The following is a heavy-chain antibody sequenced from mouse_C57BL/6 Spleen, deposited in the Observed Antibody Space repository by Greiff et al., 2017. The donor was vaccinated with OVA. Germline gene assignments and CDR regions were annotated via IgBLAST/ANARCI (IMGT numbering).Heavy chain of an antibody. V-gene: IGHV5-17*01. Sequence: EVQLVESGGGLVKPGGSLKLSCAASGFTFSDYGMHWVRQAPEKGLEWVAYISSGSSTIYYADTVQGRFTISRDNAKNTLFLQMTSLRSEDTAMYYCARHDGYYILWYFDVWGTGTTVTVSS. CDR3: ARHDGYYILWYFDV. J-gene: IGHJ1*03. D-gene: IGHD2-3*01. CDR1: GFTFSDYG. CDR2: ISSGSSTI.